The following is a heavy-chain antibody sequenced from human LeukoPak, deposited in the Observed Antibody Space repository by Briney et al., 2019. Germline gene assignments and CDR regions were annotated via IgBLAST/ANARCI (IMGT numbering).Heavy chain of an antibody. D-gene: IGHD1-26*01. J-gene: IGHJ3*02. CDR2: ISSGSSYI. CDR3: ARQVGVDDAFDI. V-gene: IGHV3-21*01. CDR1: GFTFNSYS. Sequence: GGSLRLSCAASGFTFNSYSLNWVRQAPGKGLEWVSSISSGSSYIFYADSVKGRFTISRDNAKNSLYLQMNSLRAEDTAVYYCARQVGVDDAFDIWGQGTMVTISS.